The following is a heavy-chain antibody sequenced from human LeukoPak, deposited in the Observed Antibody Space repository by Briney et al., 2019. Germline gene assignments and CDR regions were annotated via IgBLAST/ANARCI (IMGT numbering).Heavy chain of an antibody. D-gene: IGHD3-10*01. CDR3: ASGGLGARKYYSDPFHY. CDR2: LYRAGST. CDR1: GLTVSSNY. J-gene: IGHJ4*02. V-gene: IGHV3-53*01. Sequence: GGSLRLSCSASGLTVSSNYMSWVRQAPGKGLEWVSILYRAGSTHYSDSVRGRFTISRDSSKNTACLQMNSLRAEDTAVYYCASGGLGARKYYSDPFHYWGQGTLVTVSS.